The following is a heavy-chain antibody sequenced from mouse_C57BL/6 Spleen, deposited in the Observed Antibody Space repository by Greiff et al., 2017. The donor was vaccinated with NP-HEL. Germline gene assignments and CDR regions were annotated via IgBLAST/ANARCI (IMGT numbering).Heavy chain of an antibody. CDR3: ARGRLRRDFDY. D-gene: IGHD2-4*01. Sequence: QVQLKQPGAELVKPGASVKLSCKASGYTFTSYWMQWVKQRPGQGLEWIGEIDPSDSYTNYNQKFKGKATLTVDTSSSTAYMQLSSLTSEDSAVYYCARGRLRRDFDYWGQGTTLTVSS. V-gene: IGHV1-50*01. CDR2: IDPSDSYT. CDR1: GYTFTSYW. J-gene: IGHJ2*01.